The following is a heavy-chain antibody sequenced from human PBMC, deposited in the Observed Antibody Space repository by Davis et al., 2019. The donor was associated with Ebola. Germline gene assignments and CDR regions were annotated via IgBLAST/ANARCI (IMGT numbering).Heavy chain of an antibody. J-gene: IGHJ4*02. V-gene: IGHV3-30*03. CDR1: GFTFSSYG. CDR2: ISYDGSNK. Sequence: PGGSLRLSCAASGFTFSSYGMHWVRQAPGKGLEWVAVISYDGSNKYYADSVKGRFTISRDNSKNTLYLQMNSLRDEDTAVYYCARLPAARNLGPQDWGQGTLVTVSS. D-gene: IGHD6-6*01. CDR3: ARLPAARNLGPQD.